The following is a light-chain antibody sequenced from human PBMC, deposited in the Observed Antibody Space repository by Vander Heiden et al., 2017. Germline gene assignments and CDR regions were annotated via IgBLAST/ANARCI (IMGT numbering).Light chain of an antibody. CDR1: QDMSNY. Sequence: IQTTQAPSSMSASVGDRVTINCQASQDMSNYLDGYQQKQGKAPKLLIYDASNLETGVASRFSGSGCGTDFTFNIGSLQPEDVATYYCQQDDNLPLTFGGVTKVEIK. CDR3: QQDDNLPLT. CDR2: DAS. V-gene: IGKV1-33*01. J-gene: IGKJ4*01.